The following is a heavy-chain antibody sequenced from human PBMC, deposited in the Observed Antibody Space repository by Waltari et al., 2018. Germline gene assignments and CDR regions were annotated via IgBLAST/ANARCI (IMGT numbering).Heavy chain of an antibody. V-gene: IGHV4-59*01. D-gene: IGHD3-9*01. Sequence: QVQLQESGPGLVKPSETLSLTCIISGGSINSFYWSWVRQPPGKALEWIGYISYSGTTNYNPSLKSRVTISVDTSKNQFSLNLTSVTAADTAVYYCARVGGKSSPLTVWGQGTLVTVSS. CDR2: ISYSGTT. J-gene: IGHJ4*02. CDR1: GGSINSFY. CDR3: ARVGGKSSPLTV.